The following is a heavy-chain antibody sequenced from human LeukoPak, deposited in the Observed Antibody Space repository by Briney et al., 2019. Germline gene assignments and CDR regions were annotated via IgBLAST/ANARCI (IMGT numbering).Heavy chain of an antibody. Sequence: SETLSLTCTVSGASITSSLYYWGWIRQPPGKGLEWIGSIYYSGSTYYNPSLKSRVTISVDTSKNQFSLKLSSVTAADTAVYYCARSRKGNYYDSSGYYYGPGWFDPWGQGTLVTVSS. CDR3: ARSRKGNYYDSSGYYYGPGWFDP. D-gene: IGHD3-22*01. V-gene: IGHV4-39*07. CDR1: GASITSSLYY. J-gene: IGHJ5*02. CDR2: IYYSGST.